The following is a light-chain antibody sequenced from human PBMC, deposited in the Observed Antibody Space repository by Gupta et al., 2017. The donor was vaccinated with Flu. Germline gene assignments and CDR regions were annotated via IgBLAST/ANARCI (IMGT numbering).Light chain of an antibody. CDR2: GAS. CDR1: QSVSSN. CDR3: QQYNNWVT. V-gene: IGKV3-15*01. J-gene: IGKJ1*01. Sequence: PGERATLSCRASQSVSSNLARYQQKPGQAPRLLIYGASTRATGIPARFSGSGSGTEFTLTISSLQSEDFAVYYCQQYNNWVTFGQGTKVEIK.